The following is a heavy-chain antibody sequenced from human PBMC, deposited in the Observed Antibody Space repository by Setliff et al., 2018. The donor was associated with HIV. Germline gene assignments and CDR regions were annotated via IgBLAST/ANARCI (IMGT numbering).Heavy chain of an antibody. CDR3: ARRAYCSSTTCFDN. J-gene: IGHJ4*02. V-gene: IGHV3-23*01. Sequence: GGSLRLSCAASGFTFGSYAMHWVRQAPGKGLEWVSIISGGGDSTYYADSVKGRFTISRDNSKNMLYLQMNSLRAEDTAVYYCARRAYCSSTTCFDNWGQGTLVTVSS. CDR2: ISGGGDST. CDR1: GFTFGSYA. D-gene: IGHD2-2*01.